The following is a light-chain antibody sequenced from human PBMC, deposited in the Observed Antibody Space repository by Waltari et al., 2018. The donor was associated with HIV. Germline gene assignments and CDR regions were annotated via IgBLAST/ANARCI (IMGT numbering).Light chain of an antibody. J-gene: IGLJ2*01. Sequence: QSALTQPASVSESPGQSITISCSGTSSDIGGYNLVSWYQQHPGKAPKLIIYDVNKPPSGVSTRFSGSKSGNPASLTISGLQAEDEADYYCSSYACARGGVFGGGTKLTVL. V-gene: IGLV2-23*02. CDR1: SSDIGGYNL. CDR2: DVN. CDR3: SSYACARGGV.